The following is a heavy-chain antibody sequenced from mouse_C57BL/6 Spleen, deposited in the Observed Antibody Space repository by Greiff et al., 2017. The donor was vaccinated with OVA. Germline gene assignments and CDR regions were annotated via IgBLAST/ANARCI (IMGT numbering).Heavy chain of an antibody. Sequence: EVKLMESGGGLVKPGGSLKLSCAASGFTFSDYGMHWVRQAPEKGLEWVAYISSGSSTIYYADTVKGRFTISRDNAKNTLFLQMTSLRSEDTAMYYCARAYYSPWFAYWGQGTLVTVSA. CDR2: ISSGSSTI. CDR1: GFTFSDYG. V-gene: IGHV5-17*01. J-gene: IGHJ3*01. CDR3: ARAYYSPWFAY. D-gene: IGHD2-12*01.